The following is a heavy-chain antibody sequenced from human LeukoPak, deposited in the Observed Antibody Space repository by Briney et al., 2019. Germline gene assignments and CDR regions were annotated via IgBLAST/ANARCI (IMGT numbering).Heavy chain of an antibody. CDR3: ARPGLQCSDGACYGGFDY. CDR1: RFTFSSYG. CDR2: NRYDGSSK. D-gene: IGHD6-19*01. V-gene: IGHV3-30*02. J-gene: IGHJ4*02. Sequence: GGSLRLSCAASRFTFSSYGMHWVRQAPGKGLEWVAFNRYDGSSKYYADSVKGRFTISRDNSKNTLYLQMNSLRADDTAVYYCARPGLQCSDGACYGGFDYWGQGALVSVSA.